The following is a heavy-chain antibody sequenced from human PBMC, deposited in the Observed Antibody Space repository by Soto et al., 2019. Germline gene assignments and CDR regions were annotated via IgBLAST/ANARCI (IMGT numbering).Heavy chain of an antibody. CDR3: AREYYDILTGYHYYFDY. J-gene: IGHJ4*02. Sequence: SETLSLTCTVSGGSISSSSYYWGWIRQPPGKGLEWIGSIYYSGSTYYNPSLKSRVTISVDTSKNQFSLKLSSVTAADTAVYYCAREYYDILTGYHYYFDYWGQGTLVTVSS. CDR1: GGSISSSSYY. V-gene: IGHV4-39*01. D-gene: IGHD3-9*01. CDR2: IYYSGST.